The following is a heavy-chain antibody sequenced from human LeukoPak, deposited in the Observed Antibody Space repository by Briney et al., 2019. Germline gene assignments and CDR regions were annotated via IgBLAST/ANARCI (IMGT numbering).Heavy chain of an antibody. CDR1: GFTFSSYS. Sequence: PGGSLRLSCAASGFTFSSYSMNWVRQAPGKGLEWVSSISSSSSYIYYADSVKGRFTISRDKAKNSLYLQMNSLRAEDTAVYYCARGGNYDFWSGYLTNNWFDPWGQGTLVTVSS. J-gene: IGHJ5*02. V-gene: IGHV3-21*01. CDR2: ISSSSSYI. D-gene: IGHD3-3*01. CDR3: ARGGNYDFWSGYLTNNWFDP.